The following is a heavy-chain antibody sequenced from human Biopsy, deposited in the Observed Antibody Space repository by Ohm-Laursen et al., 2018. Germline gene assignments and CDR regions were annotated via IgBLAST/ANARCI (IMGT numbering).Heavy chain of an antibody. V-gene: IGHV4-59*08. CDR1: GGSISSFY. D-gene: IGHD2-15*01. J-gene: IGHJ4*02. CDR3: ARRGSGGRSFDH. Sequence: TLSLTCAVSGGSISSFYWTWIRQPPGKGPEWIGDISDSGSTNYKPSLKSRVIISVDTSKNQFSLNLNSVTAADTAVYYCARRGSGGRSFDHWGQGTLVTVSS. CDR2: ISDSGST.